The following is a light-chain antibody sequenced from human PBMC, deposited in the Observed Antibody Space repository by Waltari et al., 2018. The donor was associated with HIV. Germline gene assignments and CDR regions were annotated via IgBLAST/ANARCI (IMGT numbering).Light chain of an antibody. J-gene: IGKJ5*01. CDR1: QSLRRTY. V-gene: IGKV3-20*01. Sequence: EIVLTQSPDTLSLSPGEGATLSCRASQSLRRTYLAWYQPKPGQAPRLLIHGASTRATGIPDRFSGRGSGTDFTLTISRLEPEDFAVYYWQQYDNSPVTFGQGTRLEIK. CDR2: GAS. CDR3: QQYDNSPVT.